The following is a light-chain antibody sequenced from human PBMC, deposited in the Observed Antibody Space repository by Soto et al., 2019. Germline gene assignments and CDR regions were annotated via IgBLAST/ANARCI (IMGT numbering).Light chain of an antibody. CDR3: QQYNNWPPWT. J-gene: IGKJ1*01. Sequence: ILMTQSPATLSVSPGERATLSCRASQSVSNNLAWYQQKPGQAPRLLIYDASTRGTGIPARFSGSGSGTEFTLTISGLQSEDCAVYYCQQYNNWPPWTFGHGTKVEIK. V-gene: IGKV3-15*01. CDR2: DAS. CDR1: QSVSNN.